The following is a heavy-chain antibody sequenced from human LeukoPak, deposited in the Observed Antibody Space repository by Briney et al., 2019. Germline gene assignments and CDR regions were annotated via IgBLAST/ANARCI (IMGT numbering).Heavy chain of an antibody. CDR2: INTNTGNP. D-gene: IGHD3-22*01. J-gene: IGHJ4*02. CDR1: GYTFTSYA. V-gene: IGHV7-4-1*02. CDR3: ARGYYDSTGYYYELYYFDY. Sequence: GASVKVSCKASGYTFTSYAVNWVRQAPGQGLQWMGWINTNTGNPTYAPGFTGRFVFSSDTSVNTAYLQISSLKADDTAVYYCARGYYDSTGYYYELYYFDYWGQGTLVTVSS.